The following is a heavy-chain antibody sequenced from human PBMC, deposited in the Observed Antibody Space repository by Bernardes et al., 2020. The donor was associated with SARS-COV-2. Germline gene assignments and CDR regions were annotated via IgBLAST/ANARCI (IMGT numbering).Heavy chain of an antibody. J-gene: IGHJ4*02. CDR1: GFTFSTYS. V-gene: IGHV3-48*04. Sequence: GGSLRLSCAASGFTFSTYSMNWVRQAPGTGLEWLSYISSGSRAIKYADSVRGRFTISRDDAKNSLYLQMDSLRAEDTAVYHCARISVGDQKSAWGQGTLVTVSS. D-gene: IGHD2-2*01. CDR3: ARISVGDQKSA. CDR2: ISSGSRAI.